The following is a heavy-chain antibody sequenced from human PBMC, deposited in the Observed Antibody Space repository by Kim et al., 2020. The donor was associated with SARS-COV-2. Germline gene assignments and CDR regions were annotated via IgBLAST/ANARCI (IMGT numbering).Heavy chain of an antibody. V-gene: IGHV3-74*01. CDR2: T. D-gene: IGHD3-22*01. CDR3: AGFASGYLGY. J-gene: IGHJ4*02. Sequence: TNYADSVKGRFTISRDNARNTLYLQMNSLRAEDTAVYYCAGFASGYLGYWGQGTLVIVSS.